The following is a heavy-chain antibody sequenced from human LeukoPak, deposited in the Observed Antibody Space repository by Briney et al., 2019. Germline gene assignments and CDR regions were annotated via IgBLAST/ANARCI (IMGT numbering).Heavy chain of an antibody. Sequence: SETLSLTCTVSGGSISSGNYYWGWIPQPPGKGLEGIGSIYYGWCTYYNPSLKSRVTIFVDTSKNQFSLKLDSGTAADTAVYECARDGTSPIEYWGQGTLVTVSS. CDR3: ARDGTSPIEY. D-gene: IGHD1-14*01. J-gene: IGHJ4*02. CDR2: IYYGWCT. CDR1: GGSISSGNYY. V-gene: IGHV4-39*01.